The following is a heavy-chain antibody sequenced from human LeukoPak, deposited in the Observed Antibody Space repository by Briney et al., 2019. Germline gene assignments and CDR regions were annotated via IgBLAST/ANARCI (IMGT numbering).Heavy chain of an antibody. CDR3: ARHGWNYVRGWFDP. CDR1: GGSISSYY. V-gene: IGHV4-4*09. Sequence: SETLSLTSTVSGGSISSYYWSWIRQPPGKGLEWIGYIYTSGSANYNPSLKSRVTISVDTSKNQFSLKLSSVTAADTAVYYCARHGWNYVRGWFDPWGQGTLVTVSS. CDR2: IYTSGSA. J-gene: IGHJ5*02. D-gene: IGHD1-7*01.